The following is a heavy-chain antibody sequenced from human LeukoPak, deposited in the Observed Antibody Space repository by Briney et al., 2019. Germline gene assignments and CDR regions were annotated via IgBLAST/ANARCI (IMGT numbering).Heavy chain of an antibody. D-gene: IGHD3-10*01. J-gene: IGHJ3*02. Sequence: PGGSLGLSCAASGFTFSSYSMNWVRQAPGKGLEWVSYISSSSSTIYYADSVKGRFTISRDNSKNTLYLQMNSLRAEDTAVYYCARAPDRSGSYYGGFDIWGQGTMVTVSS. CDR1: GFTFSSYS. CDR2: ISSSSSTI. V-gene: IGHV3-48*01. CDR3: ARAPDRSGSYYGGFDI.